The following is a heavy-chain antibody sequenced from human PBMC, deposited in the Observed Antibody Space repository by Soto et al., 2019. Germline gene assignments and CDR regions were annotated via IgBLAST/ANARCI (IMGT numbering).Heavy chain of an antibody. CDR1: GGSISSYY. CDR2: IYYNVNT. J-gene: IGHJ4*02. CDR3: ARHETLNGDYDY. Sequence: SSETLSLTCTFSGGSISSYYWSLIRQPPGKGLEWIGYIYYNVNTNYNPSLKSRVTISVDTSKNQFPLKLSSVTAADTAVYYCARHETLNGDYDYWGQGTLVTVSS. V-gene: IGHV4-59*08. D-gene: IGHD4-17*01.